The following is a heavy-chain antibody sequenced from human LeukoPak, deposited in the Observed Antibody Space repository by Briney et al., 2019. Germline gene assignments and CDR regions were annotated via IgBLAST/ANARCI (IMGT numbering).Heavy chain of an antibody. CDR3: AREGPRGNSQFDY. Sequence: GGSLRLSCAASGFTFSSYAMHWVRQAPGKGLEWVAVISYDGSNKYYTDSVKGRLTISRDNSKNTLYLQMNSLRAEDTAIYYCAREGPRGNSQFDYWGQGTLVTVSS. D-gene: IGHD2/OR15-2a*01. CDR1: GFTFSSYA. V-gene: IGHV3-30*04. CDR2: ISYDGSNK. J-gene: IGHJ4*02.